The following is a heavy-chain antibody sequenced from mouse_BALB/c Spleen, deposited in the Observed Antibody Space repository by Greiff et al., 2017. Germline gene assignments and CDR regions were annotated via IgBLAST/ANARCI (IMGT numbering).Heavy chain of an antibody. D-gene: IGHD2-3*01. J-gene: IGHJ1*01. Sequence: VQLKESGPGLVKPSQSLSLTCTVTGYSITSDYAWNWIRQFPGNKLEWMGYISYSGSTSYNPSLKSRISITRDTSKNQFFLQLNSVTTEDTATYYCARKGDGYYNFDVWGAGTTVTVAS. CDR1: GYSITSDYA. CDR3: ARKGDGYYNFDV. CDR2: ISYSGST. V-gene: IGHV3-2*02.